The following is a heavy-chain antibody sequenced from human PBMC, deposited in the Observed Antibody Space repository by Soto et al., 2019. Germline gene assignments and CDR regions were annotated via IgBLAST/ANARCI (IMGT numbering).Heavy chain of an antibody. CDR1: GFTFSSYW. Sequence: GGSLRLSCAASGFTFSSYWMSWVRQAPGKGLEWVANIKQDGSEKYYVDSVKGRFTISRDNAKNSLYLQMNSLRAEDTAVYYCARVARAYYYDSSGYPWPYYFDYWGQGTLVTVSS. CDR3: ARVARAYYYDSSGYPWPYYFDY. D-gene: IGHD3-22*01. J-gene: IGHJ4*02. CDR2: IKQDGSEK. V-gene: IGHV3-7*03.